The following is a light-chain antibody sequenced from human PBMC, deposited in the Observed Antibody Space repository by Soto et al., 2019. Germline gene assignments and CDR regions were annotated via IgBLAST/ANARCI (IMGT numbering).Light chain of an antibody. CDR3: AAWDDGLNGYV. V-gene: IGLV1-44*01. CDR2: SNN. Sequence: QSVLTQPPSASGTAGQRVTISCSGSTSNIGSNTVNWYQQLPGTAPRTLIYSNNQRPSGVPDRFSGSKSGTSGSLAISGRLSEDEADYYCAAWDDGLNGYVFGTGTKVTVL. CDR1: TSNIGSNT. J-gene: IGLJ1*01.